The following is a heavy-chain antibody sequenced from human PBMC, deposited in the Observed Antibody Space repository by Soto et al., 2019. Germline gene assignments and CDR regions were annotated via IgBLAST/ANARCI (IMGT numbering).Heavy chain of an antibody. CDR3: ARGFCSGGSCSTDP. Sequence: GGSLRLSCAASGFTFSRYEMNWFRQAPGKGLEWVSYISSSGSTYYYADSVKGRFTISRDNAKNSLYLHMNSLRADDTADYYCARGFCSGGSCSTDPWGQGTLVTVSS. D-gene: IGHD2-15*01. CDR1: GFTFSRYE. J-gene: IGHJ5*02. CDR2: ISSSGSTY. V-gene: IGHV3-48*03.